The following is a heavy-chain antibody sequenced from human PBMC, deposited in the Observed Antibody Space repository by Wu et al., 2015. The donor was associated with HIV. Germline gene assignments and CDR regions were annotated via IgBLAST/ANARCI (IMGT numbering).Heavy chain of an antibody. CDR2: LMPVFGTT. V-gene: IGHV1-69*06. J-gene: IGHJ4*02. D-gene: IGHD3-16*01. CDR1: GDSLESVA. CDR3: AIRPPPTVGPWVWGPWPS. Sequence: QVQLVQSGAEVRKPGSSVKVSCESSGDSLESVAVHWVRQAPGQGLEWMGALMPVFGTTNLAPQFRHRVTFTKDTSTSTASMELTGLTPFDTAIYFCAIRPPPTVGPWVWGPWPSWGPGTLVTVSS.